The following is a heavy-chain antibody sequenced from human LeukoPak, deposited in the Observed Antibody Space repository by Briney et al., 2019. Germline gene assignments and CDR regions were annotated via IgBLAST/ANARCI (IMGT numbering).Heavy chain of an antibody. J-gene: IGHJ4*02. CDR3: TRDRGFCTGATCHPNDY. Sequence: GGSLRLSCAASGFTFSSYGMNWVRQAPGKGLEWVSSITSNSFIYFADSVKGRFTISRDNAKNSLYLQMNSLRAEDTAVYYCTRDRGFCTGATCHPNDYWGQGTLVTVFS. D-gene: IGHD2-8*02. CDR1: GFTFSSYG. V-gene: IGHV3-21*01. CDR2: ITSNSFI.